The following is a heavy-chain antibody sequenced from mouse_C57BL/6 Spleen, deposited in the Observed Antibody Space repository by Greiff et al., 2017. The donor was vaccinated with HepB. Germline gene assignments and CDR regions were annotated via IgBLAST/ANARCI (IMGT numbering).Heavy chain of an antibody. CDR2: ISSGGSYT. V-gene: IGHV5-6*01. Sequence: EVQLVESGGDLVKPGGSLKLSCAASGFTFSSYGMSWVRQTPDKRLEWVATISSGGSYTYYPDSVKGRFTISRDNAKNTLYLQMSSLKSEDTAMYYCARRGEGGYFDYWGQGTTLTVSS. J-gene: IGHJ2*01. CDR3: ARRGEGGYFDY. CDR1: GFTFSSYG.